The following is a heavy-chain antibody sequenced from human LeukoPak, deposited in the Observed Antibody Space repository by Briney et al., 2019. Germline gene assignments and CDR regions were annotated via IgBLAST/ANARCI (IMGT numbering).Heavy chain of an antibody. CDR3: ARPYSGSYGAFDI. CDR1: GYSISSGYY. D-gene: IGHD1-26*01. CDR2: IYHSGST. J-gene: IGHJ3*02. V-gene: IGHV4-38-2*01. Sequence: PSETLSLTCAVSGYSISSGYYWGWIRQPPGKGLERIGSIYHSGSTYYNPSLKSRVTISVDTSKNQFSLKLSSVTAADTAVYYCARPYSGSYGAFDIWGQGTMVTVSP.